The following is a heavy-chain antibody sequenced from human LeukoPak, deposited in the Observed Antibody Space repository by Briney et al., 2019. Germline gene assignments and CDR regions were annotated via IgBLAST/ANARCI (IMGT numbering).Heavy chain of an antibody. V-gene: IGHV1-2*02. J-gene: IGHJ4*02. CDR2: INPNSGGT. Sequence: GASVKVSFKASGYTFTGYYMHWVRQAPGQGLEWMGWINPNSGGTNYAQKFQGRVTMTRDTSISTAYMELSRLRSDDTAVYYCASDVIAAAGTVMMWGQGTLVTVSS. CDR1: GYTFTGYY. CDR3: ASDVIAAAGTVMM. D-gene: IGHD6-13*01.